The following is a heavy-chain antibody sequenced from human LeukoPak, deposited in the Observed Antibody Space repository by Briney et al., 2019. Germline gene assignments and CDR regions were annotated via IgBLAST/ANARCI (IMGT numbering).Heavy chain of an antibody. J-gene: IGHJ5*02. CDR3: GILPASDTYYYDSSGYYRPGVS. CDR2: VFNGGST. CDR1: GSSINSHY. V-gene: IGHV4-59*11. D-gene: IGHD3-22*01. Sequence: KPSETLSLTCSVSGSSINSHYWSWIRQSPGKGLEWIGYVFNGGSTNYNPSLKSRVTMSLDTSRDQFSLRLSSVTAADTAVYYCGILPASDTYYYDSSGYYRPGVSWGQGTLVIVSS.